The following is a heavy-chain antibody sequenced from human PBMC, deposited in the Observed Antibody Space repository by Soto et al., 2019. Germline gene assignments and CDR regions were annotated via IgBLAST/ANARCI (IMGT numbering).Heavy chain of an antibody. CDR2: VSPYSGNA. V-gene: IGHV1-18*01. CDR3: ARGLEYSNGFTY. D-gene: IGHD6-19*01. Sequence: ASVKVSCKASGYTFTSLGIGWLRQAPGQGPEWMGWVSPYSGNANYAQKFQGRVTLTTDTSTSTAYMELGSLRPDGTAVYYCARGLEYSNGFTYWGQGTLVTVSS. CDR1: GYTFTSLG. J-gene: IGHJ4*02.